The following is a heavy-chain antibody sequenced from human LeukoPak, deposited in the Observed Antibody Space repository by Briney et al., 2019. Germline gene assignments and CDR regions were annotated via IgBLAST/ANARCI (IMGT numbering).Heavy chain of an antibody. J-gene: IGHJ4*02. CDR3: ARRAYSGFDY. V-gene: IGHV4-34*01. CDR1: GGSLSGYY. D-gene: IGHD1-26*01. Sequence: SETLSLTCAVYGGSLSGYYWSWIRQPPGKGLEWIGEINHSGSTNYNPSLKSRVTISVDTSKNQFSLKLSSVTAADTAVYYCARRAYSGFDYWGQGTLVTVSS. CDR2: INHSGST.